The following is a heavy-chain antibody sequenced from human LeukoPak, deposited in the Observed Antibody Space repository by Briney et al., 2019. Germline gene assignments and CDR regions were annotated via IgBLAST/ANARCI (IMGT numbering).Heavy chain of an antibody. CDR1: GFNFRSYA. CDR3: AKDSSQSSWGYRALDY. D-gene: IGHD7-27*01. Sequence: PGTSLRLSCAASGFNFRSYAVHWVRQAPGKGLDWVAIISYDASNMYYADSVKGRFTVSRDNSKNTLYLQMNSLSADDTVVYYCAKDSSQSSWGYRALDYWGQGTLVTVSS. J-gene: IGHJ4*02. V-gene: IGHV3-30*18. CDR2: ISYDASNM.